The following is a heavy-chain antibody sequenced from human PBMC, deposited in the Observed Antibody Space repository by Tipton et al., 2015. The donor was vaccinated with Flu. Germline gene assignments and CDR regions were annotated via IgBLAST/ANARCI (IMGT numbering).Heavy chain of an antibody. Sequence: GLVKPSETLPLNCLVSGFSINNGYYWGWVRQPPGKGLEWIANIYHSGTYYYNASLKRRALISVDTSKNQFSLKLKSVAAADTAMYYCVRLRIGYYYDMDVWGQGTTVIVSS. CDR1: GFSINNGYY. V-gene: IGHV4-38-2*01. CDR2: IYHSGTY. CDR3: VRLRIGYYYDMDV. D-gene: IGHD2-15*01. J-gene: IGHJ6*02.